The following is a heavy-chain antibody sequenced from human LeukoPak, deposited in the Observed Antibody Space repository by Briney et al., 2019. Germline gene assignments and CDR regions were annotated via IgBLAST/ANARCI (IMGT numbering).Heavy chain of an antibody. CDR3: AKECDYSPGHKFDL. CDR2: LFTGGGRT. CDR1: GFTFSSYS. D-gene: IGHD3-10*01. J-gene: IGHJ4*02. V-gene: IGHV3-23*01. Sequence: GGSLRLSCAASGFTFSSYSMNWVRQAPGKGLEWVSVLFTGGGRTLYADSVKGRFTISGDTSRTTLYLQMNGLRAEDTAVYYCAKECDYSPGHKFDLWGQGTLVTVSS.